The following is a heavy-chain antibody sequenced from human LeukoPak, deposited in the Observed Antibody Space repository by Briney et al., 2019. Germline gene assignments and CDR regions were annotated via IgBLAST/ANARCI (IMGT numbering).Heavy chain of an antibody. D-gene: IGHD1-26*01. CDR2: ISYDGSNK. CDR3: AKEVGIGYYYYGMDV. CDR1: GFTFSSYG. J-gene: IGHJ6*02. Sequence: PGRSLRLSCAASGFTFSSYGMHWVRQAPGKGLEWVAVISYDGSNKYYADSVKGRFTISRDNSKNTLYLQMNSLRAEDTAVYHCAKEVGIGYYYYGMDVWGQGTTVTVSS. V-gene: IGHV3-30*18.